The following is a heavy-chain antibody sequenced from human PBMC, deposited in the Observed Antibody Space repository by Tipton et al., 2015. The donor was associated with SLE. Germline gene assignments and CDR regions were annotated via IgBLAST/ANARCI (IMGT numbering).Heavy chain of an antibody. Sequence: SLRLSCAASGFTFSSYSMNWVRQAPGKGLEWVSSISSSSSYIYYADSVKGRFTISRDNAKNSLYLQMNSLRAEDTAVYYCATDSSSWHLSYYYYGMDVWGQGTTVTVSS. CDR3: ATDSSSWHLSYYYYGMDV. CDR1: GFTFSSYS. D-gene: IGHD6-13*01. CDR2: ISSSSSYI. J-gene: IGHJ6*02. V-gene: IGHV3-21*01.